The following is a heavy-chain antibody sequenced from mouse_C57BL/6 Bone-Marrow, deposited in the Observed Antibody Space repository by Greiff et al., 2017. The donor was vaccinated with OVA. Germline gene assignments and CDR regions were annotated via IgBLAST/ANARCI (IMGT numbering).Heavy chain of an antibody. V-gene: IGHV1-76*01. CDR2: IYPGSGNT. D-gene: IGHD2-3*01. CDR3: NYDGYPHWYFDV. CDR1: GYTFTDYY. Sequence: QVTLKVSGAELVRPGASVKLSCKASGYTFTDYYINWVKQRPGQGLEWIARIYPGSGNTYYNEKLKGKATLTAEKSSSTAYMQLSSLTSEDSAVYCCNYDGYPHWYFDVWGTGTTVTVSS. J-gene: IGHJ1*03.